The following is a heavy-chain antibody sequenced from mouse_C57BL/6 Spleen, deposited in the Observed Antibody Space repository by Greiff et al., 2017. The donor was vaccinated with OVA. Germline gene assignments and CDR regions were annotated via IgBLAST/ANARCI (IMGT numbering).Heavy chain of an antibody. CDR2: IHPNSGST. V-gene: IGHV1-64*01. CDR3: AREEGTFAY. J-gene: IGHJ3*01. D-gene: IGHD3-3*01. Sequence: QVQLQQPGAELVKPGASVKLSCKASGYTFTSYWMHWVKQRPGQGLEWIGMIHPNSGSTNYNEKFKSKSTLTEDKSSSTAYMQLSSLTSEDSAVYYCAREEGTFAYWGQGTLVTVSA. CDR1: GYTFTSYW.